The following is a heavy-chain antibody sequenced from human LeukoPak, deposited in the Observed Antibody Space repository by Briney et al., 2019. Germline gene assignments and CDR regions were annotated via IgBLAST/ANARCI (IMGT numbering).Heavy chain of an antibody. J-gene: IGHJ6*02. V-gene: IGHV1-18*01. CDR3: ARDCHSSSWYYGVRSCMDV. Sequence: ASVTVSCTASGYTFTSYGISWVRQAPGQGLEWMGWISAYNGNTNYAQKLQGRVTMTTDTSTSTAYMELRSLRSDDTAVYYCARDCHSSSWYYGVRSCMDVWGQGTTVTVSS. D-gene: IGHD6-13*01. CDR1: GYTFTSYG. CDR2: ISAYNGNT.